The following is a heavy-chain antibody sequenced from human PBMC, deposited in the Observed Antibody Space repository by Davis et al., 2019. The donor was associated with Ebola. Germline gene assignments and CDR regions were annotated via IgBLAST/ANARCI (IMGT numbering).Heavy chain of an antibody. V-gene: IGHV3-30-3*01. Sequence: SLIPSCASPGFTFSCYAMSRVRQAPGKGLEWVAVISYDGSNKYYPDTVKGRFPISRDNSKNTLYLQMNSLRTEDTAVYYCARSALRYFDWFVYGMDVWGQGTTVTVSS. CDR3: ARSALRYFDWFVYGMDV. CDR2: ISYDGSNK. J-gene: IGHJ6*02. D-gene: IGHD3-9*01. CDR1: GFTFSCYA.